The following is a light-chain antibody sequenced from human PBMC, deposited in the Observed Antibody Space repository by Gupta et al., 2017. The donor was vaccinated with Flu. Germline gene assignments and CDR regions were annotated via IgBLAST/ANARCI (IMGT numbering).Light chain of an antibody. CDR3: CSYAGSSTSYV. J-gene: IGLJ1*01. CDR2: EGS. V-gene: IGLV2-23*01. Sequence: QSALTQPASVSGSPGQSTPISCPGTSSDVGRYNLVSWYQQHPGKAPKLMIYEGSKRPSGVSNRFSGSKSGNTASLTISGLQAEDEADYYCCSYAGSSTSYVFGTGTKVTVL. CDR1: SSDVGRYNL.